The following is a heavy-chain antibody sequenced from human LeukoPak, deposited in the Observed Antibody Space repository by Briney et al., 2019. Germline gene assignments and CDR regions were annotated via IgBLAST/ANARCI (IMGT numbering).Heavy chain of an antibody. V-gene: IGHV4-34*01. CDR2: INHSGST. D-gene: IGHD1-26*01. J-gene: IGHJ4*01. CDR3: AKSGGYGLIDY. Sequence: SETLSLTCAVYGGSFSGYYWSWIRQPPGKGLEWIGEINHSGSTNYNPSLKSRVTISVDTSKNQFSLKLSSVTATDTAVYYCAKSGGYGLIDYWGQGTLVSVSS. CDR1: GGSFSGYY.